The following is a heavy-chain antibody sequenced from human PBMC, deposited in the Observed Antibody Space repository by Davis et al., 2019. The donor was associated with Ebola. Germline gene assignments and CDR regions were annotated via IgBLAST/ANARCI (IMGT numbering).Heavy chain of an antibody. Sequence: GESLKISCAAPGFTFGSYPMHWVRQAPGKGLEWVAVISYDGSNKYYADSVKGRFTISRDNSKNTLHLQMNSLRAEDTAVYYCARGRYFDWVFYGMDVWGQGTTVTVSS. J-gene: IGHJ6*02. CDR3: ARGRYFDWVFYGMDV. CDR2: ISYDGSNK. CDR1: GFTFGSYP. V-gene: IGHV3-30-3*01. D-gene: IGHD3-9*01.